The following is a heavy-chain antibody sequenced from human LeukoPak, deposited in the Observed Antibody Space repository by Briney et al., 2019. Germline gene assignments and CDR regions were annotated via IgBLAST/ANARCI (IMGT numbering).Heavy chain of an antibody. V-gene: IGHV3-9*01. CDR2: ISWNSGSI. Sequence: GGSLRLSCAASGFTFDDYAMHWVRQAPGKGLEWVSGISWNSGSIGYADSVKGRFTISRDNAKNSLYLQMNSLRAEDTALYYCAKDLDGQGDGSVTDYWGQGTLVTVSS. CDR3: AKDLDGQGDGSVTDY. D-gene: IGHD6-25*01. J-gene: IGHJ4*02. CDR1: GFTFDDYA.